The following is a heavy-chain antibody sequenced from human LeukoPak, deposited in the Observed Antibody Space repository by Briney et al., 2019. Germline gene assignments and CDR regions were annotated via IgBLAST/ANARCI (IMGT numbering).Heavy chain of an antibody. V-gene: IGHV1-18*01. CDR3: ARDSGVAVPAADDY. D-gene: IGHD2-2*01. CDR1: GYTFTSYG. J-gene: IGHJ4*02. CDR2: ISAYNGNT. Sequence: GASVKVSCKASGYTFTSYGISWVRQAPGQGLEWMGWISAYNGNTNYAQKLQGRVTMTTDTSTSTAYMELRSLRSDDTAVYYCARDSGVAVPAADDYWGQGTLVTVSS.